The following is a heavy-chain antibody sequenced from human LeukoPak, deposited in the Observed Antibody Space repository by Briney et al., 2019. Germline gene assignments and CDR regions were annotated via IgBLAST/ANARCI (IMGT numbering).Heavy chain of an antibody. V-gene: IGHV1-18*01. CDR1: GYTFASYG. CDR2: ISAYNGNT. J-gene: IGHJ4*02. CDR3: ARDSHYYGSGSLGY. D-gene: IGHD3-10*01. Sequence: ASAKVSCKTSGYTFASYGISWVRQAPGQGLEWMGWISAYNGNTNYAQKLQGRVTMTTDTSTSTAYMELRSLRSDDTAVYYCARDSHYYGSGSLGYWGQGTLVTVSS.